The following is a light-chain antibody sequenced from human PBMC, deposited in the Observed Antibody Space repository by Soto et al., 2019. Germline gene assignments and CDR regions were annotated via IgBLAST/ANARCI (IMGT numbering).Light chain of an antibody. V-gene: IGKV4-1*01. CDR3: QQYYSTPWT. Sequence: DIVMTQSPDSLAVSLGERATINCKSSQSVLYRSNNKNYLAWYQHKPGQPPNLLIYWASTRESGVPDRFSGSGSGTDFTLTIRSLQPEDVAVYYCQQYYSTPWTFGQGTKVEIK. CDR1: QSVLYRSNNKNY. J-gene: IGKJ1*01. CDR2: WAS.